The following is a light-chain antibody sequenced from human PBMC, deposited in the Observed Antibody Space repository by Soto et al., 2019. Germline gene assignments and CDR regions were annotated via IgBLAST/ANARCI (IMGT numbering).Light chain of an antibody. J-gene: IGLJ1*01. V-gene: IGLV2-23*01. CDR1: SSDVASYKL. CDR2: EGS. Sequence: QSVLTQPASVSGSPGQSITISCTGTSSDVASYKLVSWYQHHPGKAPKLMIYEGSKRPSGVSNRFSGSMSGDTASLTISGLQAKDEADYYCCSYPRYTLFYVLGAGTKV. CDR3: CSYPRYTLFYV.